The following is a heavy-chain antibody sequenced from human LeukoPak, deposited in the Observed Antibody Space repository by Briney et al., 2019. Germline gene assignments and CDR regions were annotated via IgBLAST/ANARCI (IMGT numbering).Heavy chain of an antibody. D-gene: IGHD3-10*01. CDR2: INKDRSYL. CDR1: GFTFSTYW. Sequence: SGGSLRLSCAASGFTFSTYWMDWVRKAPGKGLAWVTTINKDRSYLYYVDSVEGRFTISRDNAKNSRSLQMNSMRAEDKAVYYCVRPLMYYYGADTNFWFDPWGQGTLVTVSS. J-gene: IGHJ5*02. CDR3: VRPLMYYYGADTNFWFDP. V-gene: IGHV3-7*01.